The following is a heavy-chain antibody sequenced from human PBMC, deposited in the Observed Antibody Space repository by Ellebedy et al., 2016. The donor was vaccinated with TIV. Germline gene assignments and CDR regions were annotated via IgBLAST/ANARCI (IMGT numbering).Heavy chain of an antibody. Sequence: ASVKVSCKTSGYTFTGQFIHWVQQAPGQGLEWMGWINPNSAGTNYAQKFQGRVTLTRDTSISTAYMELSRLRSDDTALYFCARAPFYYDNTGFPPGAFVDWGQGTLVTVSS. CDR2: INPNSAGT. V-gene: IGHV1-2*02. J-gene: IGHJ4*02. CDR1: GYTFTGQF. CDR3: ARAPFYYDNTGFPPGAFVD. D-gene: IGHD3-22*01.